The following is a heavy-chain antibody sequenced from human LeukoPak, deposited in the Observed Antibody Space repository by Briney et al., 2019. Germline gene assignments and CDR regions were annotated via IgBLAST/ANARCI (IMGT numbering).Heavy chain of an antibody. CDR3: AKASWAGTISDAFDI. V-gene: IGHV3-7*03. J-gene: IGHJ3*02. CDR1: GFTFTNYW. CDR2: LKQDGSEK. Sequence: GGSLRLSCAASGFTFTNYWMNWVRQAPGKGLEWVANLKQDGSEKNYVDSVKGRFTISRDNSKNTLYLQMNSLRAEDTAVYYCAKASWAGTISDAFDIWGQGTMVTVSS. D-gene: IGHD1/OR15-1a*01.